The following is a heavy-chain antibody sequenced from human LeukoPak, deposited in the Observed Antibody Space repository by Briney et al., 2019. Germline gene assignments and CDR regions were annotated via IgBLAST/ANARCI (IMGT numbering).Heavy chain of an antibody. CDR3: ARAQVFQYYFDY. CDR1: GGSISSYY. J-gene: IGHJ4*02. Sequence: WATLSLTCTVSGGSISSYYWSWIRQRPGKGLECVGYIYYSGSTNYNPSLKSRVTISVDTSKNQFSLKLSSVTAADTAVYYCARAQVFQYYFDYWGQGTLVTVSS. V-gene: IGHV4-59*08. CDR2: IYYSGST.